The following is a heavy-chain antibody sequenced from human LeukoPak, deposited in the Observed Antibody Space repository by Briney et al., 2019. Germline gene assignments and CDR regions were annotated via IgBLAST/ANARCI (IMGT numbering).Heavy chain of an antibody. Sequence: KPSETLSLTCTVSGGSISSYYWSWIRQPPGKGLEWIGYIYYSGSTNYNPSLKSRVTISVDTSKNQFSLKLSSVTAADTAVYYRARVSSSWYRVLDYWGQGTLVTVSS. J-gene: IGHJ4*02. CDR2: IYYSGST. V-gene: IGHV4-59*01. D-gene: IGHD6-13*01. CDR1: GGSISSYY. CDR3: ARVSSSWYRVLDY.